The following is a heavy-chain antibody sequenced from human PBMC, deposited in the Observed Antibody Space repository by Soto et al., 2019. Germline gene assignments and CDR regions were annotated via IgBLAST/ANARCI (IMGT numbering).Heavy chain of an antibody. J-gene: IGHJ6*02. V-gene: IGHV3-21*01. Sequence: GGSLRLSCAASGFTFSSYSMNWVRQAPGKGLEWVSSISSSSSYIYYADSVKGRFTISRDNAKNSLYLQMNSLRAEDTAVYYCARGVRFLEWLGENRGDVWGQGTTVTVSS. D-gene: IGHD3-3*01. CDR2: ISSSSSYI. CDR3: ARGVRFLEWLGENRGDV. CDR1: GFTFSSYS.